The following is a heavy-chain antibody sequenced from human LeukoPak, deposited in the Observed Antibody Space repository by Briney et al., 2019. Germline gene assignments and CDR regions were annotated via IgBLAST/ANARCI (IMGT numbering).Heavy chain of an antibody. CDR3: ARDRRGRPATRGRSQPPYFDY. Sequence: SETLSLTCAVSGGSISSGGYSWSWIRQPPGKGLEWIGYIYHSGSTYYNPSLKSRVTISVDKSKNQFSLKLSSVTAADTAVYYCARDRRGRPATRGRSQPPYFDYWGQGTLVTVSS. D-gene: IGHD3-10*01. V-gene: IGHV4-30-2*01. CDR2: IYHSGST. CDR1: GGSISSGGYS. J-gene: IGHJ4*02.